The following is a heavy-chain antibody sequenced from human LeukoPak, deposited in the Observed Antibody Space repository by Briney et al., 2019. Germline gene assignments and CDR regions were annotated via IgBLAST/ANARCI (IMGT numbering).Heavy chain of an antibody. D-gene: IGHD6-13*01. CDR2: IYYSGST. V-gene: IGHV4-59*01. J-gene: IGHJ3*02. CDR3: ARPYYSSSWPDAFDI. Sequence: SETLSLTCTVTGGSISTYYWSWIRQPPGKGLAWIGYIYYSGSTNYNPSLKSRVTISVDTSKNQFSLKLSSVTAADTAVYYCARPYYSSSWPDAFDIWGQGTMVTVSS. CDR1: GGSISTYY.